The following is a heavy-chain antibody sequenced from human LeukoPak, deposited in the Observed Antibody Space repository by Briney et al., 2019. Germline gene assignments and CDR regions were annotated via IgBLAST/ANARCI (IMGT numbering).Heavy chain of an antibody. J-gene: IGHJ4*02. CDR3: ARLDQNWNSYFDY. D-gene: IGHD1-7*01. V-gene: IGHV3-11*06. Sequence: PGGSLRLSCAASGFTFSDYYMSWIRQAPGKGLEWVSYISSSSSYTNYADSVKGRFTISRDNAKNSLYLQMNSLRAEDTAVYYRARLDQNWNSYFDYWGQGTLVTASS. CDR2: ISSSSSYT. CDR1: GFTFSDYY.